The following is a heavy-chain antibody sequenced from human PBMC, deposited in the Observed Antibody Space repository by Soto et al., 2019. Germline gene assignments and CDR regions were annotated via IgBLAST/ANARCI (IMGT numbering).Heavy chain of an antibody. V-gene: IGHV4-59*01. CDR3: ARGGYGYYYYYYGMDV. J-gene: IGHJ6*02. D-gene: IGHD5-18*01. CDR2: IYYSGST. CDR1: GGSISSYY. Sequence: QVQLQESGPGLVKPSETLSLTCTVSGGSISSYYWSWIRQPPGKGLEWIGYIYYSGSTNYNPSLKSRVTISVDTSKNPFSLKLSSVTAADTAVYYCARGGYGYYYYYYGMDVWGQGTTVTVSS.